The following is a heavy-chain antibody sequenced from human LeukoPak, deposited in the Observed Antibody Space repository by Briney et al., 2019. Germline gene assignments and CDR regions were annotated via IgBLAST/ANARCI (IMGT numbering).Heavy chain of an antibody. J-gene: IGHJ4*02. CDR2: ISGSASST. CDR1: GFTFSNYA. Sequence: PGGSLRLSCAASGFTFSNYAMSWVRQAPGKGLEWVSAISGSASSTYHADSVKGRFTISRDNSKNTLYLQMNSLRAEDTAVYYCLSGSYSGRNDYWGQGTLVTVSS. V-gene: IGHV3-23*01. D-gene: IGHD1-26*01. CDR3: LSGSYSGRNDY.